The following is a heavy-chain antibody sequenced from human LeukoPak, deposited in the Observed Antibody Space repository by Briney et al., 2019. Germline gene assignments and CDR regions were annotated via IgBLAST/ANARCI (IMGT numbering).Heavy chain of an antibody. J-gene: IGHJ6*02. CDR2: IYYGGST. V-gene: IGHV4-39*02. D-gene: IGHD1-26*01. CDR1: GGSISSSSCH. CDR3: ARDRIVGVERPVDV. Sequence: PSETLSLTCTVSGGSISSSSCHWGWIRKSPGKGLERIGNIYYGGSTYYNPSLQSRVTISVDTSKNQFSLKLGSVTAADTAVYYCARDRIVGVERPVDVWGQGTTVTVSS.